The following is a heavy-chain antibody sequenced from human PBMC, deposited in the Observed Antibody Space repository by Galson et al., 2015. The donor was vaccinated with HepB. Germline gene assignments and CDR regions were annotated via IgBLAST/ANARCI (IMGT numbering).Heavy chain of an antibody. CDR1: GYSFTSYW. V-gene: IGHV5-51*01. J-gene: IGHJ5*02. CDR2: IYPGDSDT. D-gene: IGHD3-16*01. Sequence: QSGAEVKKPGESLKISCKGSGYSFTSYWIGWVRQMPGKGLEWMGIIYPGDSDTRYSPSFQGQVTISADKSISTAYLQWSSLKASDTAMYYCARQYEGRNGDYVKGPWFDPWGQGTLVTVSS. CDR3: ARQYEGRNGDYVKGPWFDP.